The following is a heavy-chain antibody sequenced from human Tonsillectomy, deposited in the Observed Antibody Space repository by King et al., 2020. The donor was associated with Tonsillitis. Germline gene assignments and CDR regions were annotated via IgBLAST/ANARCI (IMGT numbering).Heavy chain of an antibody. CDR2: ICSSGSSK. D-gene: IGHD3-22*01. V-gene: IGHV3-11*01. CDR1: GFMFSDHY. J-gene: IGHJ4*02. CDR3: ARVPSGSIIDY. Sequence: QLVQSGGGLVKPGGSLRLSCAASGFMFSDHYMSWIRQAPGKGLEWVSYICSSGSSKYYADSVKGRFTISRDNAKRSLYLQMNSLRAEDTAVYYCARVPSGSIIDYWGRGTLVTVSS.